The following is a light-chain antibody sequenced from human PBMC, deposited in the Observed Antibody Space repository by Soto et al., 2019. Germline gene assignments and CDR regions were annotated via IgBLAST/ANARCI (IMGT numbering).Light chain of an antibody. J-gene: IGKJ1*01. CDR3: QQYNSYSSM. CDR1: QSLGNW. CDR2: DAS. Sequence: DIQMTQSPSTLSASVGDRVTITCRASQSLGNWLAWYQQKPGKAPKLLIYDASTLESGVQSRFSGSGSGTEFTLTISSLQPDDFATYYCQQYNSYSSMFGQGTKVEIK. V-gene: IGKV1-5*01.